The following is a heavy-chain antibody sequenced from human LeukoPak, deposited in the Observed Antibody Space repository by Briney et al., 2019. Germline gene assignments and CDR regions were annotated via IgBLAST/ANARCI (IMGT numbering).Heavy chain of an antibody. V-gene: IGHV3-21*01. CDR1: GFTFSSYS. CDR2: ISSSSSYI. D-gene: IGHD6-19*01. CDR3: ARERPGVAGSFDY. Sequence: GGSLRLSCAASGFTFSSYSMNWVRQAPGKGLEWVSSISSSSSYIYYADSVKGRFTISRDNAKNSLYLQMNSLRAEDTAVYYCARERPGVAGSFDYWGQGTLVTVSS. J-gene: IGHJ4*02.